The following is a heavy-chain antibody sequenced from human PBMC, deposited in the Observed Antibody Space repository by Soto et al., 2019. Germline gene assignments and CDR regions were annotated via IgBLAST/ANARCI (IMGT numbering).Heavy chain of an antibody. CDR1: GFIFSSYE. J-gene: IGHJ4*02. D-gene: IGHD3-22*01. Sequence: VQLVESGGGLVQPGGSLRLSCAASGFIFSSYEMNWVRQAPGKGLEWVSYISSTGSTIYYADSMKGRFTVSRDNAKNSLYLQVNSLRADDTAVYYCARGAGIVAPEPNDYWGQGTLVTVSS. CDR3: ARGAGIVAPEPNDY. CDR2: ISSTGSTI. V-gene: IGHV3-48*03.